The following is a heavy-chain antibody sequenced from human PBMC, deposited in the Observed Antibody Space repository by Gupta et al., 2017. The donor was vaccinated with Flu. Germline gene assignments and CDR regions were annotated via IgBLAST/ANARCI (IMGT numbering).Heavy chain of an antibody. CDR3: ARDLVDYGLNP. CDR1: GFTLTSYA. Sequence: EERLVESGGGLERSGGLWRLCCSASGFTLTSYAMNWVRQAPGKGLEWISYISSSGTNLYYAESVTGRMTVSRDNARNSVYLQMDSLTVEDTAVYYCARDLVDYGLNPWGQGTLVTVTS. J-gene: IGHJ5*02. D-gene: IGHD2-2*01. V-gene: IGHV3-48*03. CDR2: ISSSGTNL.